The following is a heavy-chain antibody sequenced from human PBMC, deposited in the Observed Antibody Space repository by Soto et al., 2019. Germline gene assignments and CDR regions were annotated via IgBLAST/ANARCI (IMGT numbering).Heavy chain of an antibody. CDR3: ARVGDYYDSSGYYYLSRSAQFFDY. J-gene: IGHJ4*02. V-gene: IGHV3-30-3*01. D-gene: IGHD3-22*01. Sequence: PGGSLRLSCAASGFTFSSYAMHWVRQAPGKGLEWVAVISYDGSNKYYADSVKGRFTISRDNSKNTLYLQMNSLRAEDTAVYYCARVGDYYDSSGYYYLSRSAQFFDYWGQGTLVTVSS. CDR1: GFTFSSYA. CDR2: ISYDGSNK.